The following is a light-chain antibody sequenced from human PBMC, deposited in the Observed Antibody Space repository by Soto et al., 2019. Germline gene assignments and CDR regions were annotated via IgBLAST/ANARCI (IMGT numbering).Light chain of an antibody. CDR2: DVT. CDR3: ISYTSSDTYV. V-gene: IGLV2-14*01. CDR1: STDVGGYNY. Sequence: QSALTQPASVSGSPGQSITISCTGTSTDVGGYNYVSWYQQHPGKAPKLMIYDVTSRPSGVSNRFSGSKSGNTASLIISGLQAEDEADYYCISYTSSDTYVFGTGTKVTVL. J-gene: IGLJ1*01.